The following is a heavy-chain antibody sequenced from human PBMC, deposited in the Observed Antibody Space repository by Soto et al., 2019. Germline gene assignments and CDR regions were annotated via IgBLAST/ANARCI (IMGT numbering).Heavy chain of an antibody. CDR3: ARLISSSVYYYYYGMDV. V-gene: IGHV5-10-1*01. J-gene: IGHJ6*04. CDR2: IDPSDSYT. Sequence: PGESLKISCMGSGYSFTSYWISWVRQMPGKGLEWMGRIDPSDSYTNYSPSFQGHVTISADKSISTADLQWSSLKASDTAMYYCARLISSSVYYYYYGMDVWGKGTTFTVSS. CDR1: GYSFTSYW. D-gene: IGHD6-13*01.